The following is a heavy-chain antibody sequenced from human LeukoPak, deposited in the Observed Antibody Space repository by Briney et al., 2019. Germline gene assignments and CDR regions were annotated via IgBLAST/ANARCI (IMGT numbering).Heavy chain of an antibody. CDR1: GFTFSSYW. J-gene: IGHJ4*02. V-gene: IGHV3-7*04. CDR3: ARGAVIAARPAWVDY. CDR2: IKQDGSEK. D-gene: IGHD6-6*01. Sequence: GGSLRLSCAASGFTFSSYWMSWVRQAPGKGLEWVANIKQDGSEKYYVDSVKGRFTISRDNAKNSPYLQMNSLRAEDTGVYYCARGAVIAARPAWVDYWGQGTLVTVSS.